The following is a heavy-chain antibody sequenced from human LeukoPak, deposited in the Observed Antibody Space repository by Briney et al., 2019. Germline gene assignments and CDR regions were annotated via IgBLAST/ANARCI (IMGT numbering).Heavy chain of an antibody. D-gene: IGHD3-10*01. V-gene: IGHV6-1*01. CDR1: GDSVSSNSAT. CDR2: TYYRSTWFN. Sequence: SQTLSLTCAISGDSVSSNSATWNWIRQSPSRGLEWLGRTYYRSTWFNDYALSVKSRITINADTSKNQFSLQLNSVTPEDTAVYFCARDLQVWGVAAPHNWFDPWGQGTLVTVSS. CDR3: ARDLQVWGVAAPHNWFDP. J-gene: IGHJ5*02.